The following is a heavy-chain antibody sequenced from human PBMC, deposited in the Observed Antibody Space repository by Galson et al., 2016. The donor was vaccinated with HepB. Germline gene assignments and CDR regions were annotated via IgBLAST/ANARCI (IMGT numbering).Heavy chain of an antibody. CDR2: MNPKNGNT. V-gene: IGHV1-8*01. Sequence: SVKVSCKASGYSLVSHDINWVRQAPGQGLEWLGWMNPKNGNTGYAGKFQGRVTMTRDTSTDTAHMELSGLRFDDTAVYYCAKEFYETLTGYLSFDHWGQGTLVTVSS. CDR1: GYSLVSHD. J-gene: IGHJ4*02. D-gene: IGHD3-9*01. CDR3: AKEFYETLTGYLSFDH.